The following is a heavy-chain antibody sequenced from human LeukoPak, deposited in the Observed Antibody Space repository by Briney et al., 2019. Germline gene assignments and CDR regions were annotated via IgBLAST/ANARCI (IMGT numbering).Heavy chain of an antibody. CDR3: AGGGIVVVPAADYYYYGMDV. V-gene: IGHV3-53*01. J-gene: IGHJ6*02. Sequence: GGFLRLSCAASGFTVSSNYMSWVRQAPGKGLEWVSVIYSGGSTYYADSVKGRFTISRDNSKNTLYLQMNSLRAEDTAVYYCAGGGIVVVPAADYYYYGMDVWGQGTTVTVSS. D-gene: IGHD2-2*01. CDR1: GFTVSSNY. CDR2: IYSGGST.